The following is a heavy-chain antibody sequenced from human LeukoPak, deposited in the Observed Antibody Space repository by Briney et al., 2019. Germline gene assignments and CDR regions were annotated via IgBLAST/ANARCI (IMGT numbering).Heavy chain of an antibody. V-gene: IGHV3-30-3*01. CDR1: GFTFSSYA. Sequence: GGSLRLSCAASGFTFSSYAIHWVRQAPGKGLEWVAVISYDGSNKYYADSVKGRFTISRDNSKNTLYLQMNSLRAEDTAVYYCARGDHYGGNGPLDYWGQGTLVTVSS. CDR3: ARGDHYGGNGPLDY. CDR2: ISYDGSNK. J-gene: IGHJ4*02. D-gene: IGHD4-23*01.